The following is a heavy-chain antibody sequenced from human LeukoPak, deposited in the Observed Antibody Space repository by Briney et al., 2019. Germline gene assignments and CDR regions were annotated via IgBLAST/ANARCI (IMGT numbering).Heavy chain of an antibody. CDR1: GFIFRSYG. D-gene: IGHD1-1*01. Sequence: GGSLRLSCAASGFIFRSYGMHCVRQAPGKGLEWVAVISYDGSNKYYADFVKGRFTISRDNSKNTLYLQMNSLRAEDTAVYYCAKGPPWKSIEGYFDYWGQGTLVTVSS. V-gene: IGHV3-30*18. J-gene: IGHJ4*02. CDR3: AKGPPWKSIEGYFDY. CDR2: ISYDGSNK.